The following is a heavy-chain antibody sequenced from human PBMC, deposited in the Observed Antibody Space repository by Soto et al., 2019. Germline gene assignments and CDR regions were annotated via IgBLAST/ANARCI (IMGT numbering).Heavy chain of an antibody. D-gene: IGHD6-19*01. Sequence: VQLLESGGGLVQPGGSLRLSCAASGFIFRDYAMNWVRQAPGKGLEWVSDISGSGDSARYADSVKGRFTISRDNSRNTLYLQINSLTVDDTALYYCGKERRGSGWSVCNFWGQGTLVTVSS. CDR1: GFIFRDYA. CDR2: ISGSGDSA. J-gene: IGHJ4*02. V-gene: IGHV3-23*01. CDR3: GKERRGSGWSVCNF.